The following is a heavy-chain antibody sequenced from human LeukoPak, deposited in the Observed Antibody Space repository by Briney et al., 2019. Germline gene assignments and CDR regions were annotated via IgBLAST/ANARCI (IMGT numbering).Heavy chain of an antibody. Sequence: GGSLRLSCATSGLTFSSYTMSWARQAPGKGLEWVSAMSGSGDITYSADSVKGRFTISRDNSKNTLYLQMNSLRAEDTAVYYCAKDNYVPNCWGQGTLVTVS. CDR1: GLTFSSYT. CDR2: MSGSGDIT. CDR3: AKDNYVPNC. J-gene: IGHJ4*02. D-gene: IGHD4-11*01. V-gene: IGHV3-23*01.